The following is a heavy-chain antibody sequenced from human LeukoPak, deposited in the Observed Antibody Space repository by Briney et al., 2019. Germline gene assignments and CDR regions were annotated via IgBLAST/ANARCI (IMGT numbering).Heavy chain of an antibody. Sequence: SETLSLTCTVSGGSISSYYWSWIRQPAGKGLEWIGRIYTSGSTNYNPSLKSRVTMSVDTSKNQFSLKLSSVTAADTAVYYCARVSPHIVVVVAATRGDYFDYWSQGTLVTVSS. CDR1: GGSISSYY. CDR3: ARVSPHIVVVVAATRGDYFDY. CDR2: IYTSGST. V-gene: IGHV4-4*07. D-gene: IGHD2-15*01. J-gene: IGHJ4*02.